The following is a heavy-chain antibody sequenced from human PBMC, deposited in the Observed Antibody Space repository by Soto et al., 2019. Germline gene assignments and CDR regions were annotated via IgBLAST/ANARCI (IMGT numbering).Heavy chain of an antibody. Sequence: PSQTLSLTCAISGDSVSSNSAAWNWIRQSPSRGLEWLGRTYYRSKWYNDYAVSVKSRITINPDTSKNQFSLQLNSVTPEDTAVYYCARDTALSGRRRDNWFDPWGQGTLVTVSS. CDR2: TYYRSKWYN. V-gene: IGHV6-1*01. J-gene: IGHJ5*02. CDR3: ARDTALSGRRRDNWFDP. CDR1: GDSVSSNSAA. D-gene: IGHD3-3*01.